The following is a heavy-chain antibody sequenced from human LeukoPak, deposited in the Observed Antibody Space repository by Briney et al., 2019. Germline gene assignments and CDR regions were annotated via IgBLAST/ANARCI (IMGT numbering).Heavy chain of an antibody. CDR3: ARVSRGRGYFDY. Sequence: GGSLRLSCAASGFTFSDYYMSWIRQAPGKGLEWVSYISSGSSYTNYADSVKGRFTISRDNAKNSLYLQMNSLRAEDTAVYYCARVSRGRGYFDYWGQGTLVTVSS. D-gene: IGHD3-10*01. V-gene: IGHV3-11*05. CDR1: GFTFSDYY. CDR2: ISSGSSYT. J-gene: IGHJ4*02.